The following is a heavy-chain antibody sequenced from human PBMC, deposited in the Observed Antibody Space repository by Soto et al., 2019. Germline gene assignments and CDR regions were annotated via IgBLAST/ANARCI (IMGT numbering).Heavy chain of an antibody. Sequence: SETLSVTCTVSGGSISSSSYYWGWIRQPPGKGLEWIGSIYYSGSTYYNPSLKSRVTISVDTSKNQFSLKLSSVTAADTAVYYCARWADYDFWSGYYARTPYYYYGMDVWGQGTTVTV. J-gene: IGHJ6*02. CDR1: GGSISSSSYY. V-gene: IGHV4-39*01. D-gene: IGHD3-3*01. CDR2: IYYSGST. CDR3: ARWADYDFWSGYYARTPYYYYGMDV.